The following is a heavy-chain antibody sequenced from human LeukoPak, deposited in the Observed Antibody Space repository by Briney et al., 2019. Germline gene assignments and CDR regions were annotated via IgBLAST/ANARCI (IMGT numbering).Heavy chain of an antibody. CDR3: ARVQSPYYYGSGRDYYYYYYMDV. CDR1: GFTFSDYY. V-gene: IGHV3-11*01. D-gene: IGHD3-10*01. J-gene: IGHJ6*03. CDR2: ISSSGSTI. Sequence: PGGSLRLSCAASGFTFSDYYMSWIRQAPGKGLEWVSYISSSGSTIYYADSVKGRFTISRDNAKNSLYLQMNSLRAEDTAVYYCARVQSPYYYGSGRDYYYYYYMDVWGKGTTVTVSS.